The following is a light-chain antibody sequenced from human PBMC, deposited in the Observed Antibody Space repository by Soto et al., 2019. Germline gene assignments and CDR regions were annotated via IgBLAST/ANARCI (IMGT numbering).Light chain of an antibody. CDR2: DVN. CDR1: SSDVGNSNG. J-gene: IGLJ1*01. CDR3: SSYTSSSTYV. V-gene: IGLV2-18*02. Sequence: QSVLTQPPSVPGPPGQSVAISCTGTSSDVGNSNGVSWYHQPPGTAPKLIIYDVNNRPSGVPDRFSGSKSGNTASLTISGLQAEDEGDYYCSSYTSSSTYVFGTGTKVTV.